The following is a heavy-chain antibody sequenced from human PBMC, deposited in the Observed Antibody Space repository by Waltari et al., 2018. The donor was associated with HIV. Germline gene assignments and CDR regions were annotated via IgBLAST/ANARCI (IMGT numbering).Heavy chain of an antibody. V-gene: IGHV3-21*01. CDR1: TFSSYS. Sequence: TFSSYSMNWVRQAPGKGLEWVSSISSSSSYIYYADSVKGRFTISRDNAKNSLYLQMNSLRAEDTAVYYCARDVPAGTGAFDIWGQGTMVTVSS. J-gene: IGHJ3*02. D-gene: IGHD6-13*01. CDR3: ARDVPAGTGAFDI. CDR2: ISSSSSYI.